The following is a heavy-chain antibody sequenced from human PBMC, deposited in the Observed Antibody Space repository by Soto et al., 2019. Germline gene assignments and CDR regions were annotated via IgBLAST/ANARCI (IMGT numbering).Heavy chain of an antibody. V-gene: IGHV3-15*01. CDR3: TTALRWELTPLDY. CDR1: GFNFNDAW. CDR2: IRSNAPGGPE. Sequence: DVQLVESGGGLVEPGGSLGLSCAASGFNFNDAWMSWVRQAPGKGLEWVGSIRSNAPGGPEDYAASVNGRFTFSRDDSTNTLYVHMNSLKSEDTAVYYGTTALRWELTPLDYWGQGTLVTVSS. J-gene: IGHJ4*02. D-gene: IGHD3-10*01.